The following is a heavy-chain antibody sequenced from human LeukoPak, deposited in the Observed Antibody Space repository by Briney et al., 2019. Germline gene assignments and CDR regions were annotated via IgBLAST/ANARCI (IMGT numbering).Heavy chain of an antibody. D-gene: IGHD3-10*02. J-gene: IGHJ4*02. Sequence: SETLSLTCTVSGGSISSSSYYWGWIRQPPGKGLEWIGSIYYSGSTYYNPSLKSRVTISVDTSKNQFSLKLSSVTAADTAVYYCARHGIDVGVRYYFDYWGQGTLVTVSS. V-gene: IGHV4-39*01. CDR1: GGSISSSSYY. CDR3: ARHGIDVGVRYYFDY. CDR2: IYYSGST.